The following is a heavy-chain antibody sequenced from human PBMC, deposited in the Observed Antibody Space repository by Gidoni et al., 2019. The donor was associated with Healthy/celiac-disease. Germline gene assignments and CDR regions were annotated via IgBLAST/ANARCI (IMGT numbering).Heavy chain of an antibody. D-gene: IGHD2-15*01. V-gene: IGHV4-31*03. J-gene: IGHJ6*02. Sequence: QVQLQESGPGLVKPSQTLSLTCTVSVGSISTGGYYWSWIRQHPGKGLEWIGYIYYSGSTYYNPSLKSRVTISVDTSKNQFSLKLSSVTAADTAVYYCARESITSGARYYYGMDVWGQGTTVTVSS. CDR1: VGSISTGGYY. CDR3: ARESITSGARYYYGMDV. CDR2: IYYSGST.